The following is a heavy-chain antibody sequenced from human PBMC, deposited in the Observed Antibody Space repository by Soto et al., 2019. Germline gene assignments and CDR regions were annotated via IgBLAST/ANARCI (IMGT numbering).Heavy chain of an antibody. Sequence: SLRLSCAASGFTFSSYSMNWVRQAPGKGLEWVSSISSSSSYIYYADSVKGRFTISRDNAKNSLYLQMNSLRAEDTAVYYCARDRPVGALMVYAFDYWGQGTLVTVSS. CDR3: ARDRPVGALMVYAFDY. CDR1: GFTFSSYS. V-gene: IGHV3-21*01. J-gene: IGHJ4*02. CDR2: ISSSSSYI. D-gene: IGHD2-8*01.